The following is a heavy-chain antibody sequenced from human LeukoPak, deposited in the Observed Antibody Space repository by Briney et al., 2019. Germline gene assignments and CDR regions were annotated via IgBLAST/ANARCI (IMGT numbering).Heavy chain of an antibody. J-gene: IGHJ2*01. D-gene: IGHD4-17*01. Sequence: SVKVSCKASGGTFSSYAISWVRQAPGQGLEWMGRIIPILGIANYAQKFQGRVTITADKSTSTAYMELSSLRSEDTAVYYCARVPTVTTTEDYWYFDLWGRGTLVTVSS. CDR3: ARVPTVTTTEDYWYFDL. CDR2: IIPILGIA. CDR1: GGTFSSYA. V-gene: IGHV1-69*04.